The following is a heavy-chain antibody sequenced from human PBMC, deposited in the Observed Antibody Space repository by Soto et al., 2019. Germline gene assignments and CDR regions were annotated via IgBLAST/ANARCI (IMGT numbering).Heavy chain of an antibody. D-gene: IGHD2-8*02. CDR2: ISSNGGST. Sequence: GGSLRLSCAASGFTFSSYSMHWVRQTPGKGLEYVSTISSNGGSTYYANSVKGRFTISRDNSKNTLYLQMGSLRGEDMAVYYCARGAYWAFDYWGQGTLVTVSS. CDR3: ARGAYWAFDY. J-gene: IGHJ4*02. V-gene: IGHV3-64*01. CDR1: GFTFSSYS.